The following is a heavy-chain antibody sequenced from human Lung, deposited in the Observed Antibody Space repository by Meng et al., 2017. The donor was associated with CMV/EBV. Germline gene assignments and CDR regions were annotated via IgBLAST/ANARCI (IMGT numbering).Heavy chain of an antibody. CDR2: INAYNGDT. J-gene: IGHJ4*02. Sequence: QGQLGQVGGEVKKPGASLKVSCKACGYTFTNDGITWVRQAPGQGLEWMGWINAYNGDTNYAQTLQGRVTMTTDTSTSTAYMELRSLRSDDTAVYYCARVEVGITSGDYWGQGTLVTVSS. D-gene: IGHD1-26*01. V-gene: IGHV1-18*01. CDR1: GYTFTNDG. CDR3: ARVEVGITSGDY.